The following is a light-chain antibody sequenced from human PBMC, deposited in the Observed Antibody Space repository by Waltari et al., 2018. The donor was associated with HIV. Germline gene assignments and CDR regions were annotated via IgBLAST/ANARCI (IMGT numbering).Light chain of an antibody. CDR1: QDSNNY. Sequence: IEFTQTPSSLSHSVADGVPITCRASQDSNNYLNWYQQRPGKSPHRLIYDASSLQTGFPARFSGSRSGTVFTLTISSLQPEDFATYFCQQSYNTPPITFGQGTRVEIK. J-gene: IGKJ5*01. CDR2: DAS. V-gene: IGKV1-39*01. CDR3: QQSYNTPPIT.